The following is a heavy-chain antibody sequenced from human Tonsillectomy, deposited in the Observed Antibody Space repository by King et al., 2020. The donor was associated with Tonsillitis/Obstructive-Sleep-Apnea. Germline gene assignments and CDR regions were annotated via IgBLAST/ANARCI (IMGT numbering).Heavy chain of an antibody. CDR3: ARGGELELKVDYYYYMDV. CDR1: GYTFTGYY. Sequence: VQLVESGAEVKKPGASVKVFCKASGYTFTGYYMHWVRQAPGQGLEWMGWINPNSGGTNYAQKFQGWVTMTRDTSISTAYMELSRLRSDDTAVYYCARGGELELKVDYYYYMDVWGKGTTVTVSS. D-gene: IGHD1-7*01. CDR2: INPNSGGT. V-gene: IGHV1-2*04. J-gene: IGHJ6*03.